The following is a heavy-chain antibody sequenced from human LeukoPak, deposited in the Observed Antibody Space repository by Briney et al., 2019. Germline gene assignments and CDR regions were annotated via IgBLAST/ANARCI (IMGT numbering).Heavy chain of an antibody. Sequence: SSETLSLTCTVSGGSISSSSYYWGWIRQPPGKGLEWIGTIYSGSMFYNPSLKSRVTISVDTSKNQFSLKLSSVTAADTAVYYCAGGRRDSGSYGSFVYYYYYYMDVWGKGTTVTVSS. CDR2: IYSGSM. D-gene: IGHD3-10*01. V-gene: IGHV4-39*07. J-gene: IGHJ6*03. CDR1: GGSISSSSYY. CDR3: AGGRRDSGSYGSFVYYYYYYMDV.